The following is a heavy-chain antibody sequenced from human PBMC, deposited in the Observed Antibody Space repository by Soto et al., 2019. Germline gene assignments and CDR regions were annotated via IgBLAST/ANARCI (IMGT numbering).Heavy chain of an antibody. D-gene: IGHD2-15*01. CDR2: INHSGST. Sequence: ASETLSLTCAVYGGSFSGYYWSWIRQPPGKGLEWIGEINHSGSTNYNPSLKSRVTISVDTSKNQFSLKLSSVTAADTAVYYCARDRFTHWFDPWGQGTLVTVSS. V-gene: IGHV4-34*01. J-gene: IGHJ5*02. CDR3: ARDRFTHWFDP. CDR1: GGSFSGYY.